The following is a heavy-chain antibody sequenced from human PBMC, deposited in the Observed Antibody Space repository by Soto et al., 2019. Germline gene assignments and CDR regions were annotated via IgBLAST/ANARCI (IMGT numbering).Heavy chain of an antibody. CDR2: ISAYNGNT. D-gene: IGHD3-9*01. CDR1: GYTFTSYG. J-gene: IGHJ5*02. Sequence: ASVKVCCKASGYTFTSYGISWVRQAPGQGIEWMGWISAYNGNTNYAQKLQGRVTMTTDTSTSTAYMELRSLRSDDTAVYYCARDQYDILTGYYNVASLDPWGQGTLVTVSS. V-gene: IGHV1-18*01. CDR3: ARDQYDILTGYYNVASLDP.